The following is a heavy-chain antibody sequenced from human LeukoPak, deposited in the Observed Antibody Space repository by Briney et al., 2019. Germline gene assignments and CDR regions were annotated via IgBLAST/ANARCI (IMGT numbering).Heavy chain of an antibody. V-gene: IGHV4-59*01. D-gene: IGHD3-3*01. J-gene: IGHJ6*02. Sequence: KPSETLSLTCTVSGGSISSYYWSWIRQPPGKGREWIGNIYYSGSTNYNPSLKSRVTISVDTSKNQFSLKLSSVTAADTAVYYCASSPTWSAYYYYGMDVWGQGTTVTVSS. CDR3: ASSPTWSAYYYYGMDV. CDR2: IYYSGST. CDR1: GGSISSYY.